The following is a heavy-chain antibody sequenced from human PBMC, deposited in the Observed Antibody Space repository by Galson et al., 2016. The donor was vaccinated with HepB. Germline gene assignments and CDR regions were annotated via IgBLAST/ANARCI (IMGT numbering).Heavy chain of an antibody. CDR2: VSHIGST. Sequence: LSLTCAVSDGSIANNFWHWVRQTPGKGLEWIGEVSHIGSTNLNPSLKSRLTMSVDTSNNQVSLKLTSVTAADTALYYCARDLSDGGGIYYQAFDSWCQGTLVTVSS. J-gene: IGHJ4*02. CDR1: DGSIANNF. V-gene: IGHV4-34*01. CDR3: ARDLSDGGGIYYQAFDS. D-gene: IGHD4-23*01.